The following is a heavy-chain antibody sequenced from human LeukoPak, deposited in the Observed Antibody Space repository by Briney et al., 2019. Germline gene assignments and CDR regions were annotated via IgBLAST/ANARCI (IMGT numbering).Heavy chain of an antibody. J-gene: IGHJ4*02. CDR3: ARYSSSWGLKPGYYFDY. D-gene: IGHD6-13*01. CDR2: IYTSGST. CDR1: GGSISSYY. Sequence: SETLSLTCTVSGGSISSYYWSWIRQPPGKGLEWIGYIYTSGSTNYNPSLKSRVTISVDTSKNQFSLKLSSVTAADTAVYYCARYSSSWGLKPGYYFDYWGQGTLVTVSS. V-gene: IGHV4-4*09.